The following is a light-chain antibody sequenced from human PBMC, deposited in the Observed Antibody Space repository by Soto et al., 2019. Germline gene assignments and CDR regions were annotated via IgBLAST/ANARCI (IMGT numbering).Light chain of an antibody. CDR3: QQYNSYSRT. CDR2: DAS. V-gene: IGKV1-5*01. Sequence: DIQITRSPATLSSCVGERVTITCLASQSISSWLAWYQQKPGKAPKLLIYDASSLESGVPSRFSGSGSGTEFTLTISSLQPDDFATYYCQQYNSYSRTFGQGTKVDIK. J-gene: IGKJ1*01. CDR1: QSISSW.